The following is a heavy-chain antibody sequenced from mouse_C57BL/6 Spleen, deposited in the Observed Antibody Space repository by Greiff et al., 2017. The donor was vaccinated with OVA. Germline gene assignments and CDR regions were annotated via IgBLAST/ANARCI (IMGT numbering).Heavy chain of an antibody. Sequence: EVMLVESGGDLVKPGGSLKLSCAASGFTFSSYGMSWVRQTPDKRLEWVATISSGGSYTYYPDSVKGRFTISRDNAKNTLYLQMSSLKSEDTAMYYCARHLSTMVTTAYFDVWGTGTTVTVSS. CDR2: ISSGGSYT. CDR3: ARHLSTMVTTAYFDV. D-gene: IGHD2-2*01. J-gene: IGHJ1*03. CDR1: GFTFSSYG. V-gene: IGHV5-6*01.